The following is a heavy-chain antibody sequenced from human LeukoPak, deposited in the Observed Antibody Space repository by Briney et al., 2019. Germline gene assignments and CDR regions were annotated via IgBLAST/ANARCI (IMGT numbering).Heavy chain of an antibody. V-gene: IGHV3-66*01. CDR3: ARDGENHYYDY. CDR1: GFTVSSNH. D-gene: IGHD7-27*01. J-gene: IGHJ4*02. CDR2: IYSGGTI. Sequence: GGSLRLSCAASGFTVSSNHMSWVRQAPGKGLEWVSVIYSGGTIYYADSVMGRFTISRDNSKNTVYLEMNSLRAEDTAVYYCARDGENHYYDYWGQGTLVTVST.